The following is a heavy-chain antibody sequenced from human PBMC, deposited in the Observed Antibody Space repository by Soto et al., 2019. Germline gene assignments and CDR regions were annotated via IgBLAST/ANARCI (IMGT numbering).Heavy chain of an antibody. CDR3: ARDSSSSSPGAYYYYYYGMDV. V-gene: IGHV1-46*01. D-gene: IGHD6-6*01. J-gene: IGHJ6*02. Sequence: ASVKVSCKASGYTFTSYYMHWVRQAPGQGHEWIGIINPSGGSTSYAQKYQGRDTMTRDTSTSTVYMELSSLRSEDTAVYYCARDSSSSSPGAYYYYYYGMDVWGQGTTVTVSS. CDR1: GYTFTSYY. CDR2: INPSGGST.